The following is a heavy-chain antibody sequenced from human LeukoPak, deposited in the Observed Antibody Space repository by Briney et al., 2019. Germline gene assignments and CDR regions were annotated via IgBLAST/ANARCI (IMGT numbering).Heavy chain of an antibody. J-gene: IGHJ4*02. Sequence: PGGSLRLSCSASGFAFSSAAMHWVRQAPGRGLEWLAVISYDGSNADHAESVRGRFTISRDNSKNTLFLQMNSLRPEDTAVYYCARDLVYSSGWFSGELDHWGLGTLVIVSS. D-gene: IGHD6-19*01. V-gene: IGHV3-30*04. CDR3: ARDLVYSSGWFSGELDH. CDR2: ISYDGSNA. CDR1: GFAFSSAA.